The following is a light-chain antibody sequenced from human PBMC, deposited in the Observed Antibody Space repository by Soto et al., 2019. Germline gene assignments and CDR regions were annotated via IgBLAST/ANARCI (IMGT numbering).Light chain of an antibody. CDR3: SSYTSNYIVV. V-gene: IGLV2-8*01. CDR2: EVT. J-gene: IGLJ2*01. CDR1: NSDVGGYNY. Sequence: QSALSQPPSASGSPGQSVAISCTGTNSDVGGYNYVSWYQHHPGKVPKLMIYEVTKRPSGVPDRFSGSKSGNTTSLTVSGLQAKDEAEYYCSSYTSNYIVVLGGGTKLTVL.